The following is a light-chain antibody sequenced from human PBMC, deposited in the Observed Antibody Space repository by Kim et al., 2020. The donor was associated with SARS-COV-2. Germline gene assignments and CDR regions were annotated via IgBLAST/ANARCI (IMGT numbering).Light chain of an antibody. CDR3: SSYTSSSPLV. V-gene: IGLV2-14*03. CDR1: SRGVVGYNY. J-gene: IGLJ3*02. CDR2: DVS. Sequence: GQSITISCNATSRGVVGYNYVSWYQQHPGKAPDLMIYDVSNRPSGVSNRFSGSKSGKTASLTISGLQAEDEADYYCSSYTSSSPLVLGGGTQLTVL.